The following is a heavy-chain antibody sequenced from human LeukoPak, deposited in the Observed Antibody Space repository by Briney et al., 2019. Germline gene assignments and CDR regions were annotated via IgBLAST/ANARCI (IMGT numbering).Heavy chain of an antibody. CDR1: GYTFTGYY. CDR2: MNPNSGNT. CDR3: ARVLSRRGYSGYDSYYFDY. V-gene: IGHV1-8*02. Sequence: GASVKVSCKASGYTFTGYYMHWVRQATGQGLEWMGWMNPNSGNTGYAQKFQGRVTMTRNTSISTAYMELSSLRSEDTAVYYCARVLSRRGYSGYDSYYFDYWGQGTLVTVSS. D-gene: IGHD5-12*01. J-gene: IGHJ4*02.